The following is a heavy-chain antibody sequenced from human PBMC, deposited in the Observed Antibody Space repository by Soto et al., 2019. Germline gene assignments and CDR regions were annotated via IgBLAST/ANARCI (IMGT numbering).Heavy chain of an antibody. Sequence: QVQLVQSGAEVKKPGSSVKVSCKTSGDIFSGYSISWVRQAPGQGLEWMGGIIPIFGTTNYAQRFHGRVTITADKSTSTVYMQVYSLNSAGAAVYDRARALGSGCAPGDYWGPGTLVTVSS. D-gene: IGHD6-19*01. V-gene: IGHV1-69*14. CDR3: ARALGSGCAPGDY. J-gene: IGHJ4*02. CDR1: GDIFSGYS. CDR2: IIPIFGTT.